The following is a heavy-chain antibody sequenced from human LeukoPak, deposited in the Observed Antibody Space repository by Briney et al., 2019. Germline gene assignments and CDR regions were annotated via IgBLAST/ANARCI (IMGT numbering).Heavy chain of an antibody. V-gene: IGHV4-34*01. J-gene: IGHJ1*01. Sequence: PSETLSLTCAVYGGSFSGYYWSWIRQPPGKGLEWIGEINHSGSTNYNPSLKSRVTISVDTSKNQFSLKLTSVTAADAAVYYCARGSPFQEWGQGTLVTVSS. CDR3: ARGSPFQE. CDR1: GGSFSGYY. CDR2: INHSGST.